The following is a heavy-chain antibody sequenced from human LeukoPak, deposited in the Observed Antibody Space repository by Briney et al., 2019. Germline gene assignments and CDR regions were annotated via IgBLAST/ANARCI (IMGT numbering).Heavy chain of an antibody. CDR1: GFTFTTYS. V-gene: IGHV3-21*01. J-gene: IGHJ3*01. CDR3: AIKAVPGPRLHDAFDF. Sequence: GGSLRLSCAASGFTFTTYSMNWVRQAPGKGLEWVSSISKSSTYIYYADSVRGRSTISRDNAKNSLYLQKNHLSGDDAAVYYCAIKAVPGPRLHDAFDFWGQGTVISVPS. CDR2: ISKSSTYI. D-gene: IGHD2-15*01.